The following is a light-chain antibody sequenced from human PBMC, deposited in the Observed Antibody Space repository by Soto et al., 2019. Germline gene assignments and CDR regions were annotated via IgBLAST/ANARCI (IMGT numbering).Light chain of an antibody. CDR2: EVS. CDR1: SSDIGTYNY. V-gene: IGLV2-14*01. Sequence: QSVLTQPASVSGSPGQSITISCTGTSSDIGTYNYVSWYQQHPGKAPKVIIYEVSNRPSGVSNRFSGSKSANTASRTISGLQAEDEADYYCSSYTVTSVTLYVFGTGTNVTVL. CDR3: SSYTVTSVTLYV. J-gene: IGLJ1*01.